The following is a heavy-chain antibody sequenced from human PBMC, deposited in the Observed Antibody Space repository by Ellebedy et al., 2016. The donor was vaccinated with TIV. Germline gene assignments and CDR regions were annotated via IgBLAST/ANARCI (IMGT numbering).Heavy chain of an antibody. CDR3: ARAVAGSPDY. J-gene: IGHJ4*02. Sequence: GESLKIPXAASGFIFTSYGMTWARQAPGKGLEFVSAISRTGATSDYADSVKGRFTISRDNAKNSLYLQMHNLRAEDTAVYYCARAVAGSPDYWGQGTLVTVSS. CDR2: ISRTGATS. D-gene: IGHD6-19*01. CDR1: GFIFTSYG. V-gene: IGHV3-23*01.